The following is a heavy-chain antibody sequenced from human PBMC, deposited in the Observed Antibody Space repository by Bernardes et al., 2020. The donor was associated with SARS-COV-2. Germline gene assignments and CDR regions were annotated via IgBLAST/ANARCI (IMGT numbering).Heavy chain of an antibody. Sequence: GGSLRLSCAASGFTFTNAWMSWVRQAPGKGLEWVGRIKGKTDGGTKDYADSVKGRFTISRDNSKNTLYLQMNSLRAEDTAVYYCAKRGGCSGGSWLTYYYYYMDVWGKGTTVTVSS. CDR2: IKGKTDGGTK. V-gene: IGHV3-15*01. CDR1: GFTFTNAW. CDR3: AKRGGCSGGSWLTYYYYYMDV. D-gene: IGHD2-15*01. J-gene: IGHJ6*03.